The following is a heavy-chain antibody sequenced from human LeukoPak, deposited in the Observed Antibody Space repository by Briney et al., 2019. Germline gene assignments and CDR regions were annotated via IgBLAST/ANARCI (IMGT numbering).Heavy chain of an antibody. V-gene: IGHV3-74*01. CDR1: GFTFSGDR. D-gene: IGHD6-19*01. CDR2: INSDGTT. CDR3: GRHRIAVTGRGAFDI. Sequence: GGSLRLSCAASGFTFSGDRTHRVPQAPGKGLVWVSRINSDGTTTYADSVKGRFTVSRDNTKNTLYLQMNSLRAEDTAVYYCGRHRIAVTGRGAFDIWGQGTTVTVSS. J-gene: IGHJ3*02.